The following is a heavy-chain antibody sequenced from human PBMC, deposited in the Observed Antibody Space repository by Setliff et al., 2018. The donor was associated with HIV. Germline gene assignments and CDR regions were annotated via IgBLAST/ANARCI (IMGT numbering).Heavy chain of an antibody. J-gene: IGHJ4*02. CDR1: AYSISSGYY. D-gene: IGHD1-26*01. Sequence: SETLSLTCAVSAYSISSGYYWGWIRQPPGKGLEWIGSMYHSGNTYYNPSLKSRVTISVDTSKNQFSLKLSSVTAADTAVYYCARAVGTTRTAFDYWGQGTLVTVSS. V-gene: IGHV4-38-2*01. CDR3: ARAVGTTRTAFDY. CDR2: MYHSGNT.